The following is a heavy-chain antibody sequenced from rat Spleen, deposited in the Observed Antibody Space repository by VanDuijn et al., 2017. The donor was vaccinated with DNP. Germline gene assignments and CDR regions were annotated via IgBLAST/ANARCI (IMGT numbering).Heavy chain of an antibody. J-gene: IGHJ2*01. Sequence: EVQLVESGGGLVQPGRSLKLSCAASGFTFSDYYMAWVRQAPKKGLEWVASISYEGSSTYYGDSVKGRFTISRDNAKSTLYLQMNSLRSEETATYYCARPRYLKYYFDYWGQGVMVTVSS. CDR2: ISYEGSST. CDR1: GFTFSDYY. D-gene: IGHD2-1*01. V-gene: IGHV5-22*01. CDR3: ARPRYLKYYFDY.